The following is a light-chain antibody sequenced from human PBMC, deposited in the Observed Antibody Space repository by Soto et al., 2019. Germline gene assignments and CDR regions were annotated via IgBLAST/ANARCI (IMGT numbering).Light chain of an antibody. Sequence: DIQLTQSPSSLSASVGDRVTITCRASQGISNSLAGYQQTPGKVPNLLIYGASTLQSGVPSRFSGSMSGTDFTLTISSLQPEDVATYYCQKYDSAPTFGPGTTVEI. CDR1: QGISNS. CDR3: QKYDSAPT. CDR2: GAS. V-gene: IGKV1-27*01. J-gene: IGKJ1*01.